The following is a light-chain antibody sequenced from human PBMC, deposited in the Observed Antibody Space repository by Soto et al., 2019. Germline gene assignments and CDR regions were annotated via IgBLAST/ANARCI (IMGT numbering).Light chain of an antibody. CDR2: AAS. V-gene: IGKV1-9*01. Sequence: IQLTQSPSSLSASVVYRVTINCRASQDIAIYLAWYQQKPGEAPKLLIYAASTLYGGVPSRFSGSGSGTDFALTITSLQAEDFATYYCQQLRMYPSTFGGGTKVDIK. CDR3: QQLRMYPST. CDR1: QDIAIY. J-gene: IGKJ4*01.